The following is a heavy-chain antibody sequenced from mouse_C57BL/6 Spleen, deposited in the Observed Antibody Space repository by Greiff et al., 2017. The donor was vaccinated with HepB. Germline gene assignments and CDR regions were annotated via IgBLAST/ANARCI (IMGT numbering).Heavy chain of an antibody. J-gene: IGHJ3*01. D-gene: IGHD3-1*01. CDR2: IDPETGGT. CDR3: TGCNLGRQFAY. Sequence: QVQLQQSGAELVRPGASVTLSCKASGYTFTDYEMHWVKQTPVHGLEWIGAIDPETGGTAYNQKFKGKAILTADKSSSTAYMELRSLTSEDSADYYWTGCNLGRQFAYWGQGTLVTVSA. CDR1: GYTFTDYE. V-gene: IGHV1-15*01.